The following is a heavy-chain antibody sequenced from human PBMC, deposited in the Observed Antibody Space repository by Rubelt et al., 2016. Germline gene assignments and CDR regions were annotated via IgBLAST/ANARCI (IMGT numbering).Heavy chain of an antibody. CDR3: AREQYGDHFDD. Sequence: QVQLVQSGSELKKPGASVKVSCKASGYTFTSYAMNWVRQAPGQGLEWMGIINPSGGSTSYEQKFQGRVTMTRDTSTSPVYMELSSLRSEDTAVYYCAREQYGDHFDDWGQGTLVTVSS. V-gene: IGHV1-46*01. CDR2: INPSGGST. J-gene: IGHJ4*02. CDR1: GYTFTSYA. D-gene: IGHD4-17*01.